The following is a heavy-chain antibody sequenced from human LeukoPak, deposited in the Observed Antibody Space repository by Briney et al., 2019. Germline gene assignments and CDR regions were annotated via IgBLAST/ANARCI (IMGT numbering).Heavy chain of an antibody. D-gene: IGHD2-2*01. CDR2: IWYDGSHA. CDR3: VVCSSTSCYVPHFDY. CDR1: GFTFSTYG. V-gene: IGHV3-33*01. J-gene: IGHJ4*02. Sequence: GGSLRLSCSASGFTFSTYGMNWVRQAPGKGLEWVAVIWYDGSHANYADAVKGRFTISRDNSKNTLYLQMNSLRAEDTAVYYCVVCSSTSCYVPHFDYWGQGTLVTVSS.